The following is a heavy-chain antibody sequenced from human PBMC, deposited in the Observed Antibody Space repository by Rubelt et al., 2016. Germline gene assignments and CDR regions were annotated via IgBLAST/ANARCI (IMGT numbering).Heavy chain of an antibody. CDR2: ISFDGRTK. J-gene: IGHJ4*02. Sequence: AQLLESGGGLVQPGESVRLSCAASGFTFSDAWMSWVRQAPGKGLEWVAIISFDGRTKYYADSVKGRFTISRDDSKNTLYQEMNSRRADETAVYYGAKGRGAADPVFGSWGQGTLITVSS. V-gene: IGHV3-30*18. CDR1: GFTFSDAW. CDR3: AKGRGAADPVFGS. D-gene: IGHD3-16*01.